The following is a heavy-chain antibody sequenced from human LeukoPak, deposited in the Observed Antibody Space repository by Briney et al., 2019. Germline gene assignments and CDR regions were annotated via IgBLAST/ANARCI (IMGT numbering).Heavy chain of an antibody. CDR1: GGSISSSGYY. D-gene: IGHD2-2*03. CDR3: ARHGLAHAFDI. J-gene: IGHJ3*02. Sequence: SETLSLTCTVSGGSISSSGYYWGWIRQPPGKGLEWIGSIYYSGSTYYNPSLKSRVTISVDTSKNQFSLKLSSVSAADTAVYYCARHGLAHAFDIWGQGTMVTVSS. CDR2: IYYSGST. V-gene: IGHV4-39*01.